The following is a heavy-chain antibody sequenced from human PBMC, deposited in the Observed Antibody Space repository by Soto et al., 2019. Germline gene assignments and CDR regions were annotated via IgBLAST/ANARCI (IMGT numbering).Heavy chain of an antibody. J-gene: IGHJ6*03. CDR1: GFTFSSYG. V-gene: IGHV3-33*01. Sequence: QVQLVESGGGVVQPGRSLRLSCAASGFTFSSYGMHWVRQAPGKGLEWVAVIWYDGSNKYYADSVKGRFTISRDNSKNTLYLQMNGLRAEDTAVYYCARAGGDYGRYYYYYMDVWGKGTTVTVSS. CDR3: ARAGGDYGRYYYYYMDV. D-gene: IGHD4-17*01. CDR2: IWYDGSNK.